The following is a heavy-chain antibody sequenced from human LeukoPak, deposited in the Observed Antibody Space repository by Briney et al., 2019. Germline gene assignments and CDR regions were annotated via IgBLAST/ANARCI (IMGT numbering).Heavy chain of an antibody. Sequence: GGSLRLSCAASGFTFSSYSMNWVRQAPGKGLEWVSSISSSSSYIYYAGSVKGRFTISRDNAKNSLYLQMNSLRAEDTAVYYCVKVDTWGQGTLVTVSS. CDR1: GFTFSSYS. V-gene: IGHV3-21*01. CDR2: ISSSSSYI. J-gene: IGHJ4*02. CDR3: VKVDT. D-gene: IGHD5-18*01.